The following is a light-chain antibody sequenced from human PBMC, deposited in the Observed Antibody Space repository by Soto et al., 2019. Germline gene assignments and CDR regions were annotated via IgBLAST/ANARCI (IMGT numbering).Light chain of an antibody. CDR2: DTT. Sequence: QAVVTQEPSLTVSPGGTVTLTCGSSTGAVTNGHYPYWFQQKPGQAPRTLIYDTTNRHSWTPARFSGSLLGGKAALTLSGAQPEDEAEYYCLLSDNCTYVFGTGRKVTV. J-gene: IGLJ1*01. CDR1: TGAVTNGHY. CDR3: LLSDNCTYV. V-gene: IGLV7-46*01.